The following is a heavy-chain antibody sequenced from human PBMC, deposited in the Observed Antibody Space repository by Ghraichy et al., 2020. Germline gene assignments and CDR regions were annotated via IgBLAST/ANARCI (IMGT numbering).Heavy chain of an antibody. J-gene: IGHJ6*02. CDR2: IYTSGST. CDR3: ARDLTTTTYYYYGMDV. V-gene: IGHV4-4*07. Sequence: ETLSLTCSVSGGSISSYYWSWIRQPAGKGLEWIGRIYTSGSTSYNPSLKSRVTMSIDTSKNQFSLRLSSVTAADTAVYYCARDLTTTTYYYYGMDVWGQGTTVTVSS. D-gene: IGHD4-11*01. CDR1: GGSISSYY.